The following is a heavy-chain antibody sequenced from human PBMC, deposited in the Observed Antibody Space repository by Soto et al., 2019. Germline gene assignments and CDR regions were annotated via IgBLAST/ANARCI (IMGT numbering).Heavy chain of an antibody. CDR2: ISAYNGNT. CDR1: GYTFTSYG. J-gene: IGHJ4*02. Sequence: ASVKVSCKASGYTFTSYGISWVRQAPGQGLEWMGWISAYNGNTNYAQKLQGRVTMTTDTSTSTAYRELRSLRSDDTAVYYCARDPYKYCSGGSCYREFLYSFDDWGQGTLVTVSS. V-gene: IGHV1-18*01. CDR3: ARDPYKYCSGGSCYREFLYSFDD. D-gene: IGHD2-15*01.